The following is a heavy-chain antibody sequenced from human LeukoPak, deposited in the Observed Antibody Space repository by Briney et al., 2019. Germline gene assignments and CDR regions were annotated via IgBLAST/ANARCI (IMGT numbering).Heavy chain of an antibody. CDR2: INPNSGGT. CDR1: GYTFTGYY. CDR3: ARVTPAGLAYDY. Sequence: GASVKVSCKASGYTFTGYYMHWVRQAPGQGLEWMGRINPNSGGTNYAQKFQGRVTMTRDTSISTAYMELSRLRSDDTAVCYCARVTPAGLAYDYWGQGTLVTVSS. V-gene: IGHV1-2*06. J-gene: IGHJ4*02. D-gene: IGHD2-21*01.